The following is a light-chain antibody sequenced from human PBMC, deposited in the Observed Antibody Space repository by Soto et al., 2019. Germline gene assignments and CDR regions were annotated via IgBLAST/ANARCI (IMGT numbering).Light chain of an antibody. CDR1: QSVSSD. CDR2: GAS. Sequence: EIVMTQSPATLSVSPGERATLSCRASQSVSSDLAWYQQKPGQAPRLLIYGASSRATGIPDRFSGSGSGTDFTLTISRLEPEDFAVYYCQQYGSSPPDTFGQGTRLGI. CDR3: QQYGSSPPDT. J-gene: IGKJ5*01. V-gene: IGKV3-20*01.